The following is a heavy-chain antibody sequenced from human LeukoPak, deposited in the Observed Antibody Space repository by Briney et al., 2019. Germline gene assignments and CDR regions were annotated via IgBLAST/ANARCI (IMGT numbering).Heavy chain of an antibody. J-gene: IGHJ4*02. D-gene: IGHD3-10*01. CDR3: ARDVGEYQILGFDY. Sequence: PGGSLRLSCAASGFTFSRYFLAWVRQAPGKGLEWVASIFAGSGTTHYADSVKGRFTISRDNAKNTLYLQMNSLRAEDTAIYYCARDVGEYQILGFDYWGQGTLVTVSS. CDR2: IFAGSGTT. CDR1: GFTFSRYF. V-gene: IGHV3-23*01.